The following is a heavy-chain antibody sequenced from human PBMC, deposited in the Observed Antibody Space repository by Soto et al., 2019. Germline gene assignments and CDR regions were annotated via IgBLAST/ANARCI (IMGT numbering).Heavy chain of an antibody. Sequence: SETLSLTCAVYGGSFSGYYWSWIRQPPGKGLEWIGEINHSGSTNYNPSLKSRVTISVDTSKNQFSLKLSSVTAADTAVYYCARVWNHPTRLFGSGNNWFDPWGQGTLVTVSS. V-gene: IGHV4-34*01. CDR3: ARVWNHPTRLFGSGNNWFDP. CDR2: INHSGST. D-gene: IGHD3-22*01. J-gene: IGHJ5*02. CDR1: GGSFSGYY.